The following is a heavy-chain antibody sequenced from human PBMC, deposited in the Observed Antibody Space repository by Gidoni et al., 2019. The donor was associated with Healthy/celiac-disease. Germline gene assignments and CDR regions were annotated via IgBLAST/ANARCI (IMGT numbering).Heavy chain of an antibody. CDR2: IYPGDSDT. J-gene: IGHJ4*02. Sequence: EVQLVQSGAEVKKPGESLKISCKGSGYSFNSYWIGWVRQMPGKGLEWMGIIYPGDSDTRYSPSFQGQVTISADKSISTAYLQWSSLKASDTAMYYCARPYYDSSGYYPSYFDYWGQGTLVTVSS. D-gene: IGHD3-22*01. CDR3: ARPYYDSSGYYPSYFDY. V-gene: IGHV5-51*01. CDR1: GYSFNSYW.